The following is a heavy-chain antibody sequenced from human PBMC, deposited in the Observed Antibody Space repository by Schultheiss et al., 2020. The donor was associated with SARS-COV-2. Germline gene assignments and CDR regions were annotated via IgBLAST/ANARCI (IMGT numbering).Heavy chain of an antibody. CDR2: ISYDGSNK. V-gene: IGHV3-30*03. CDR3: AREGSLRYFDWFFDY. D-gene: IGHD3-9*01. Sequence: GGSLRLSCAASGFTFSSYGMHWVRQAPGKGLEWVAVISYDGSNKYYADSVKGRFTISRDNSKNTLYLQMNSLRAEDTAVYYCAREGSLRYFDWFFDYWGQGTLVTVSS. CDR1: GFTFSSYG. J-gene: IGHJ4*02.